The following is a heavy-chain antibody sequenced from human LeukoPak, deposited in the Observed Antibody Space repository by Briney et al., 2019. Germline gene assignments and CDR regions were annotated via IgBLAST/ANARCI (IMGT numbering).Heavy chain of an antibody. V-gene: IGHV4-34*01. CDR2: INHSRST. J-gene: IGHJ2*01. CDR3: ARQYSDILTGYHRGELYWYFDL. CDR1: GGSFSPYY. Sequence: PSETLSLTCAVYGGSFSPYYWSWIRQSPDKGLEWIGEINHSRSTNYNPSLKSRVTISVDTSKNQFSLKLSSVTAADTAVYYCARQYSDILTGYHRGELYWYFDLWGRGTLVTVSS. D-gene: IGHD3-9*01.